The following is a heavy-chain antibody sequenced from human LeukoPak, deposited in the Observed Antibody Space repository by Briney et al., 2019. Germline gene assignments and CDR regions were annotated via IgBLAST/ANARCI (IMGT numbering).Heavy chain of an antibody. CDR1: GGSISSSNW. CDR2: IYHSGST. CDR3: ARGGYDILTGYPRYFDL. D-gene: IGHD3-9*01. Sequence: SGTLSLTCAVSGGSISSSNWWSWVRQPPGKGLEWIGEIYHSGSTNYNPSLKSRVTISVDKSKNQFSLKLSSVTAADTAVYYCARGGYDILTGYPRYFDLWGRGTLVIVSS. V-gene: IGHV4-4*02. J-gene: IGHJ2*01.